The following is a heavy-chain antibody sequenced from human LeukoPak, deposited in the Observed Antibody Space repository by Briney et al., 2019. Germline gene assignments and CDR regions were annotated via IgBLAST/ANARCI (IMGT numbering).Heavy chain of an antibody. CDR1: GGSISSNY. CDR3: ARHGFRSGSYYFDY. J-gene: IGHJ4*02. V-gene: IGHV4-4*09. D-gene: IGHD1-26*01. Sequence: SETLSLTCTVSGGSISSNYWSWIRQPPGKGLEWIGYIYTSGSTNYNPSLKSRVTISVDTSKNQFSLKLSSVTAADTAVYYCARHGFRSGSYYFDYWGQGTLVSVSS. CDR2: IYTSGST.